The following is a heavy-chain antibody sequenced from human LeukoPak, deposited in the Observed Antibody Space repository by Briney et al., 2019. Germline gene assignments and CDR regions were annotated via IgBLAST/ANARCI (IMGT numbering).Heavy chain of an antibody. CDR1: GDSINNNKW. D-gene: IGHD2-2*01. CDR3: ARDLEDCSSTSCDDY. V-gene: IGHV4-4*02. Sequence: SGTLSLTCAVSGDSINNNKWWSWVRQPPGKGLEWIGSIYYDGTTYYNPSLKGQITISVDTSKNQFSLKLSSVTAADTAVYYCARDLEDCSSTSCDDYWGQGTLVTVSS. CDR2: IYYDGTT. J-gene: IGHJ4*02.